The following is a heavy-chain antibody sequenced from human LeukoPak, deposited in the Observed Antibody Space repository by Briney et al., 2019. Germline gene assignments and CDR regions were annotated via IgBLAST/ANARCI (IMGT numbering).Heavy chain of an antibody. CDR1: GYTFTSYG. CDR2: INPNSGGT. J-gene: IGHJ4*02. CDR3: ARPSRGSGSSNLY. D-gene: IGHD3-10*01. Sequence: GASVTVSCKASGYTFTSYGISWVRQAPGQGLEWMGWINPNSGGTNYAQKFQGRVTMTRDTSISTAYMELSRLRSDDTAMYYCARPSRGSGSSNLYWGQGTLVTVSS. V-gene: IGHV1-2*02.